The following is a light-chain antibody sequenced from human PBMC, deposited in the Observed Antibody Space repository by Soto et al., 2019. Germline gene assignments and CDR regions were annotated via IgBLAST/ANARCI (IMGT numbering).Light chain of an antibody. V-gene: IGKV3-15*01. Sequence: EIVMTQSPVTLSVSPGERATLSCRASQSVSSSLAWYQQKPGQAPRLLIYAASTRATDIPARFSGSGSGTEFTLTISSLQSEDFAVYYCQQYNNWWTFGQGTKVEIK. CDR1: QSVSSS. J-gene: IGKJ1*01. CDR2: AAS. CDR3: QQYNNWWT.